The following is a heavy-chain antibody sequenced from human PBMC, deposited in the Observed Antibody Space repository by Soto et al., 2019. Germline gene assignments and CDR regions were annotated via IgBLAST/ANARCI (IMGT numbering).Heavy chain of an antibody. D-gene: IGHD6-19*01. CDR3: ARGRHLVAVAGTEAFDI. V-gene: IGHV3-30-3*01. J-gene: IGHJ3*02. CDR1: GFTFSSYA. Sequence: QVQLVESGGGVVQPGRSLRLSCAASGFTFSSYAMHWVRQAPGKGLEWVAVISYDGSNKYYADSVKGRFTISRDNSKNTMYLQMNSLRAEDTAVYYCARGRHLVAVAGTEAFDIWGQGTMVTVSS. CDR2: ISYDGSNK.